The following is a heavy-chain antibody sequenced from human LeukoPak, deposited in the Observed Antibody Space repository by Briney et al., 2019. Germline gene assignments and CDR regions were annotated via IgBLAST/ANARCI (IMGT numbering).Heavy chain of an antibody. V-gene: IGHV1-18*01. CDR1: GYTFTSYG. CDR2: ISAYNGNT. CDR3: ARSPSGYYDFWSGYYLAYFDY. Sequence: ASVKVSCKASGYTFTSYGISWVRQAPGQGLEWMGWISAYNGNTNYAQKLQSRVTMTTDTSTSTAYMELRSLRSDDTAVYYCARSPSGYYDFWSGYYLAYFDYWGQGTLVTVSS. D-gene: IGHD3-3*01. J-gene: IGHJ4*02.